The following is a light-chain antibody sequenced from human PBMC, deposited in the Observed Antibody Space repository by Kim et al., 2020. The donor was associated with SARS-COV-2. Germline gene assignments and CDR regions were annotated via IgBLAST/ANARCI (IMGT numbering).Light chain of an antibody. CDR2: QDS. CDR3: QAWDSSTAV. V-gene: IGLV3-1*01. Sequence: SVSPGQPASITCSGDKLGDKYACWYQQKPGQSPVLVIYQDSKRPSGIPERFSGSISGNTATLTISGTQAMDEADYYCQAWDSSTAVFGGGTQLTVL. J-gene: IGLJ3*02. CDR1: KLGDKY.